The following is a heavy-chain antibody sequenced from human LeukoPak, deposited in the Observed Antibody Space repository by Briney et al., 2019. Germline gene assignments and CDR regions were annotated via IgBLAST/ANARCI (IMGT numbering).Heavy chain of an antibody. V-gene: IGHV3-7*01. CDR3: ANGGTYSSGP. CDR2: IKPDGSAQ. D-gene: IGHD3-22*01. Sequence: GGSLRLSCAASGFTFSSYGMHWVRQAPGKGLEWVAIIKPDGSAQYYVDSVKGRFTISRDNAKNSLFLQINSLRAEDTAVYYCANGGTYSSGPWGQGTLVTVSS. CDR1: GFTFSSYG. J-gene: IGHJ5*02.